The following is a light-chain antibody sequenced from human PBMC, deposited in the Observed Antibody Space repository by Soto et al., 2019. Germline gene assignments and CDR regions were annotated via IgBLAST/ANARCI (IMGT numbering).Light chain of an antibody. CDR1: QGINKF. J-gene: IGKJ4*01. CDR3: QQYESLPLT. CDR2: TAS. V-gene: IGKV1-16*01. Sequence: DIQMTQSPSSLSASVGDSVTITCRASQGINKFLAWFQQKPGTAPKSLISTASRLQSGVPSRFSGSGSGTHFTLTINSLQPEDFATYYCQQYESLPLTFGGGTRVEIK.